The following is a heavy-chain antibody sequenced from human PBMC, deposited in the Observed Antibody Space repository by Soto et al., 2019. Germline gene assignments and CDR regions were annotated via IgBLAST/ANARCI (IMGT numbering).Heavy chain of an antibody. D-gene: IGHD3-10*01. J-gene: IGHJ4*01. CDR2: IIPILGIA. Sequence: QVQLVQSGAEVKKPGSSVKVSCKASGGTFSSYTISWVRQAPGQGLEWMGRIIPILGIANYAQKFQGRVTITADKSTSTAYMELSSLSSEDTAVYYCASVPEGSESTNYDYWGHGTLVTVSS. CDR3: ASVPEGSESTNYDY. CDR1: GGTFSSYT. V-gene: IGHV1-69*02.